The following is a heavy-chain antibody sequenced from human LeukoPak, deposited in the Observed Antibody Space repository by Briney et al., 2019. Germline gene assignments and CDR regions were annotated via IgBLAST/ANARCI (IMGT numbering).Heavy chain of an antibody. CDR1: DGSFSGCY. CDR2: INHSGST. CDR3: ARVRAAAATGAFDV. V-gene: IGHV4-34*01. Sequence: PSETLSLTCAVYDGSFSGCYWSWIRQPPGKGLEWIGEINHSGSTNYNPSLKSRVTISVDTSKNQFSLKVSSVTAADTAVYYCARVRAAAATGAFDVRGQGTKVTVSS. J-gene: IGHJ3*01. D-gene: IGHD6-13*01.